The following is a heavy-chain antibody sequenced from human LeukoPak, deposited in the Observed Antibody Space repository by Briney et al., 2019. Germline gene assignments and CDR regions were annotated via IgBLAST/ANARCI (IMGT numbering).Heavy chain of an antibody. D-gene: IGHD6-19*01. CDR1: GFTFSSYA. CDR3: AKMPVSYSSGWSTFDY. CDR2: ISDSGGST. J-gene: IGHJ4*02. V-gene: IGHV3-23*01. Sequence: GGSLRLSCAASGFTFSSYAMSWVRQTPGKGLEWVSGISDSGGSTYYADSVKGRFTISRDNSKNTLYLQMNSLRAEDTAIYYCAKMPVSYSSGWSTFDYWGQGTLVTLSS.